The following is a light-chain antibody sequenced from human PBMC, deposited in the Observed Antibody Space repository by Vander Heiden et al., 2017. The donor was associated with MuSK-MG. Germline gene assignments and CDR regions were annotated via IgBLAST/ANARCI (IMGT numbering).Light chain of an antibody. V-gene: IGKV1-NL1*01. CDR2: AAS. Sequence: DIQMPQSPSSLSASVGDRVSITCRASQGISNSLAWYQQKPGKAPKLLLYAASRLESGVPSRFSGSGSGTGYTLTISSLQPEDSATYYCQQYYSTPYTFGQGTKLEIK. CDR1: QGISNS. CDR3: QQYYSTPYT. J-gene: IGKJ2*01.